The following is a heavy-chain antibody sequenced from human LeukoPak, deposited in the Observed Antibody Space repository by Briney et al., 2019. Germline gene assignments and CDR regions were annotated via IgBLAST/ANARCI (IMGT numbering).Heavy chain of an antibody. D-gene: IGHD6-13*01. CDR2: IYHSGNS. J-gene: IGHJ5*02. Sequence: SETLSLTCTVSGDSIRRSSYYWGWIRQPPGKGLEWIGNIYHSGNSYYNPSLKSRVTISVDTSKKQFSLKLTSVTAADTAVYYCARGPGPTTRAAGIKNWFDPWGQGTLVTVSS. CDR1: GDSIRRSSYY. V-gene: IGHV4-39*07. CDR3: ARGPGPTTRAAGIKNWFDP.